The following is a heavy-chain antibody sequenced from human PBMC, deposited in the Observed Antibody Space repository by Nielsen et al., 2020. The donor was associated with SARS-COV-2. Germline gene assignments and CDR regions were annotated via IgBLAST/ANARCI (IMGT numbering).Heavy chain of an antibody. CDR3: ARLRRFRTTNRGYSYGFDY. CDR2: MNPNSGNT. CDR1: GYTFTSYD. V-gene: IGHV1-8*01. D-gene: IGHD5-18*01. Sequence: ASVKVSCKASGYTFTSYDINWVRQATGQGLEWMGWMNPNSGNTGYAQKFQGRVTMTRNTSISTAYMELSSLRSEDTAVYYCARLRRFRTTNRGYSYGFDYWGQGTLVTVSS. J-gene: IGHJ4*02.